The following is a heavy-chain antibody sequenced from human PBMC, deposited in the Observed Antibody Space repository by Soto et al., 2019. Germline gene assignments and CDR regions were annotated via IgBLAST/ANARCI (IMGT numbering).Heavy chain of an antibody. CDR1: GYTLTELS. CDR3: ATNRRTGYFDWFNYAY. J-gene: IGHJ4*02. D-gene: IGHD3-9*01. CDR2: FDPEDGET. V-gene: IGHV1-24*01. Sequence: SSVKVSCKVSGYTLTELSMHWVRQAPGKGLEWMGGFDPEDGETIYAQKFQGRVTMTEDTSTDTAYMELSSLRSEDTAVYYRATNRRTGYFDWFNYAYWGQGTLVIVSS.